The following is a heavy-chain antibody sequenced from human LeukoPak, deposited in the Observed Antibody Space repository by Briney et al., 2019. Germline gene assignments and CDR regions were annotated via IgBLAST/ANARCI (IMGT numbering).Heavy chain of an antibody. D-gene: IGHD2-15*01. V-gene: IGHV3-23*01. CDR1: GISFSTYA. J-gene: IGHJ4*02. Sequence: QTGGSLRLSCAASGISFSTYAMTWVRQAPGKGLEWVSLISATGGTTYYADSVKGRFTISRDNSKNTLYLQMNSLRAEDTAVYYCAKGSNTLPLYYFDYWGQGALVTVSS. CDR2: ISATGGTT. CDR3: AKGSNTLPLYYFDY.